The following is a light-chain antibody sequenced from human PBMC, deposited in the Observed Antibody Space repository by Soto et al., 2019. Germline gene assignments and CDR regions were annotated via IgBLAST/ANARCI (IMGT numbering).Light chain of an antibody. CDR1: SSDVGGYNY. J-gene: IGLJ1*01. CDR2: DVS. CDR3: SSYASSSTSYV. Sequence: QCALTRPASVSGAAGEGITISCTGTSSDVGGYNYVSWYQQRPGKAPKLMIYDVSNRPSGVSNRFSGSKSGNTASLTISGLQAEDEADYYCSSYASSSTSYVFGTGTKVTVL. V-gene: IGLV2-14*01.